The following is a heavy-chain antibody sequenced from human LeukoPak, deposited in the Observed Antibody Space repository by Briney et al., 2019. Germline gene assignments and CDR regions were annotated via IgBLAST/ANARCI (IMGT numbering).Heavy chain of an antibody. CDR3: ARGGKLEALDY. CDR2: ISYDGSNK. CDR1: GFTFSSYA. V-gene: IGHV3-30-3*01. Sequence: GGSLRLSCGASGFTFSSYAMHWVRQAPGKGLEWVAVISYDGSNKYYADSVKGRFTISRDNSKNTLYLQMNSLRAEDTAVYYCARGGKLEALDYWGQGTLVTVSS. J-gene: IGHJ4*02. D-gene: IGHD4-23*01.